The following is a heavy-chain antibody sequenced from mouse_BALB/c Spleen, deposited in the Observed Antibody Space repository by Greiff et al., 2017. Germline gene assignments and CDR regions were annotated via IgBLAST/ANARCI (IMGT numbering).Heavy chain of an antibody. CDR2: INSNGGST. J-gene: IGHJ3*01. D-gene: IGHD2-14*01. V-gene: IGHV5-6-3*01. Sequence: EVQVVESGGGLVQPGGSLKLSCAASGFTFSSYGMSWVRQTPDKRLELVATINSNGGSTYYPDSVKGRYTISRDNAKNTLYLQMSSLKSEDTAMYYCASVSYRYDVGAYWGQGTLVTVSA. CDR3: ASVSYRYDVGAY. CDR1: GFTFSSYG.